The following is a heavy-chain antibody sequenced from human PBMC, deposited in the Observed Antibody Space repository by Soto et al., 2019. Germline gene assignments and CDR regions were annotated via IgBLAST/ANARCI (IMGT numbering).Heavy chain of an antibody. Sequence: SETLCLTCTVSGGSISNGGYYWSWIRQHPGKGLEWIGYIYYSGSTYYNPSLKSRVTISVDTSKNQFSLKLSSVTAADTAVYYCARSPVPAAIGAYYYGMDVWGQGTTVTVSS. V-gene: IGHV4-31*03. CDR2: IYYSGST. CDR1: GGSISNGGYY. CDR3: ARSPVPAAIGAYYYGMDV. D-gene: IGHD2-2*02. J-gene: IGHJ6*02.